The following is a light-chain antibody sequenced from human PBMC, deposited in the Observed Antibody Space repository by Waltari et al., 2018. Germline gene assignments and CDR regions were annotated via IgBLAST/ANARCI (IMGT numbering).Light chain of an antibody. J-gene: IGLJ3*02. CDR3: CSYAGSYSWV. V-gene: IGLV2-11*01. CDR2: DVT. CDR1: SSDVGGYNY. Sequence: QSALTQPRSVSGPPGQSVTISCTGTSSDVGGYNYVSWYQQHPGKAPKLMIYDVTKRPSGVPDRFSGSKSGNTASLTISGLQAEDEGDYYCCSYAGSYSWVFGGGTKLTVL.